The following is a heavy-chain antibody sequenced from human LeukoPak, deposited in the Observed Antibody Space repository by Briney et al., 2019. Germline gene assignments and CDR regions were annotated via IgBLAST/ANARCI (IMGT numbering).Heavy chain of an antibody. J-gene: IGHJ5*02. CDR3: ARDRLVVVWNWFDP. V-gene: IGHV3-33*01. CDR2: IWYDGSNK. D-gene: IGHD3-22*01. CDR1: GFTFSSYG. Sequence: GGSLRLSCAASGFTFSSYGMHWVRQAPGKGLEWVAVIWYDGSNKYYADSVKGRFTISRDNSKNTLYLQMNSLRAEDTAVYYCARDRLVVVWNWFDPWGQGTLVTVSS.